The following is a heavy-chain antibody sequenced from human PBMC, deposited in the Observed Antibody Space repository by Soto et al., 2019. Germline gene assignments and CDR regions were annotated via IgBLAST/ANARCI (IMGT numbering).Heavy chain of an antibody. D-gene: IGHD3-22*01. J-gene: IGHJ6*02. CDR2: ISPNSGNI. CDR1: GYTFTRNG. V-gene: IGHV1-18*01. CDR3: VKDRDSNSWPSRDV. Sequence: QVHLVQSGAEVKKPGASVNVSCKPSGYTFTRNGISWVRQAPGQGLEWMGWISPNSGNIKYAQKLQGRVIMTTDTSPSIAYMELRSLRFDDTAVYYCVKDRDSNSWPSRDVWGPGTTVTVSS.